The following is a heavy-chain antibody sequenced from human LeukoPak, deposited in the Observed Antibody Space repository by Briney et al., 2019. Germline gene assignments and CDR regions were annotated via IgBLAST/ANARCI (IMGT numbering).Heavy chain of an antibody. J-gene: IGHJ6*02. D-gene: IGHD5-12*01. Sequence: GGSLRLSCAASGFTVSSNSMSWVRQAPGKGLEWVSVIYSGGTTYYADSVKGRFTISKDNSKNTLYLQMNSLRAEDTAVYYCARDLYVDIVAPSGMDVWGQGTRVTVSS. CDR3: ARDLYVDIVAPSGMDV. V-gene: IGHV3-66*01. CDR2: IYSGGTT. CDR1: GFTVSSNS.